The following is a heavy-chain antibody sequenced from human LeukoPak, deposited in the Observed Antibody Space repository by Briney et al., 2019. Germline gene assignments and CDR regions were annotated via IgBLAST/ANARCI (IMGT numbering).Heavy chain of an antibody. CDR1: GGSISNYY. CDR2: IYTSGST. V-gene: IGHV4-4*07. Sequence: PSETLSLTCTVSGGSISNYYWSWIRQPAGKGLEWIGRIYTSGSTNYNPSLKSRVTMSVDTSKNQFSLKLSSVTAADTAVYYCARDRPSLYYSSPLYYYYMDVWGKGTTVTVSS. D-gene: IGHD4-11*01. J-gene: IGHJ6*03. CDR3: ARDRPSLYYSSPLYYYYMDV.